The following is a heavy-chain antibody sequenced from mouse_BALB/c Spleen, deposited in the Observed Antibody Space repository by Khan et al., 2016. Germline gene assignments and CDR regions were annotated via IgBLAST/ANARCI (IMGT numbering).Heavy chain of an antibody. CDR2: IYPGSAGT. Sequence: QVQLQQSGPELVKPGASVKMSCKASGYTFTDYVISWVKQRTGQGLEWIGEIYPGSAGTYYNEKFKCKATLTADKSSNTAYMPPSSLTSEDSAVYFSDRWSLRGMDVWGAGTTVTVSS. CDR3: DRWSLRGMDV. CDR1: GYTFTDYV. J-gene: IGHJ1*01. D-gene: IGHD2-1*01. V-gene: IGHV1-81*01.